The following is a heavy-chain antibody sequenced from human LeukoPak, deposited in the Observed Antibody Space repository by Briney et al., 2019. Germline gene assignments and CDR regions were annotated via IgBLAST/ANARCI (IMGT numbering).Heavy chain of an antibody. V-gene: IGHV4-4*07. Sequence: SETLSLTCTVSGGSISSYYWSWIRQPAGKGLEWIGSIYYSGSTYYNPSLRSRVTISVDTSKNQFSLKLSSVTAADTAVYYCAREIDDFWSGYYTAFDYWGQGTLVTVSS. CDR3: AREIDDFWSGYYTAFDY. J-gene: IGHJ4*02. D-gene: IGHD3-3*01. CDR2: IYYSGST. CDR1: GGSISSYY.